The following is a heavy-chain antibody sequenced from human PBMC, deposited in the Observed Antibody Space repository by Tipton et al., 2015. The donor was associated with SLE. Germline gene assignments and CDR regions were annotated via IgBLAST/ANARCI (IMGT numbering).Heavy chain of an antibody. J-gene: IGHJ4*02. CDR2: IYTRGST. V-gene: IGHV4-61*02. Sequence: TLSLTCTVSGGSISSSNYYWTWIRQPAGEELEWIGRIYTRGSTNYNPSLKSRVTMSVDTSKNQFSLKLSSVTAADTAVYYCARDRLVRGVHFDYWGQGTLVTVSS. CDR1: GGSISSSNYY. D-gene: IGHD3-10*01. CDR3: ARDRLVRGVHFDY.